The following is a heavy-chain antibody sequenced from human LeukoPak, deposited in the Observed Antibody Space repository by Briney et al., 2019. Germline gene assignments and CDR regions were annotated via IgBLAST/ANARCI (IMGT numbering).Heavy chain of an antibody. CDR1: GFSFRDYY. CDR2: ISTDSVYT. Sequence: GSLRLSCATSGFSFRDYYMSWVRQAPGKGLEWGLYISTDSVYTNYADPVKGRFTISRDNAKNSLYLQMNSLRAEDTAVYYCARGCSAVSCYAFDYWGQGTLVTVSS. CDR3: ARGCSAVSCYAFDY. J-gene: IGHJ4*02. V-gene: IGHV3-11*05. D-gene: IGHD2-15*01.